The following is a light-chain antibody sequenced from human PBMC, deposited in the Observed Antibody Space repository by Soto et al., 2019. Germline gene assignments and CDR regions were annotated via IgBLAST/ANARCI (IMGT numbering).Light chain of an antibody. CDR2: AAS. Sequence: DIQMTQSPSSLSSSVGDRVTITCRASQGISHIFAWYQQKPGKDPNLLINAASILQSGVPPRLSGSGSGTDFTLTISRLHREDVAMYYCQKYNTVPRTFGQGTKVAI. CDR1: QGISHI. CDR3: QKYNTVPRT. V-gene: IGKV1-27*01. J-gene: IGKJ1*01.